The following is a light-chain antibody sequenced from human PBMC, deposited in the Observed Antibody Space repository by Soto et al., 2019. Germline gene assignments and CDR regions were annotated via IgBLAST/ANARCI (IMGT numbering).Light chain of an antibody. CDR1: QTISTW. J-gene: IGKJ1*01. CDR2: RAS. CDR3: QQYNSYSRT. Sequence: DIQMTQSPSTLSASVGDRVTITCRASQTISTWLAWYQQKQGKAPKLLIYRASSLESGVPSRLRGSGYGTEFTITISSLQPDDFATYYCQQYNSYSRTFGHGTKVDIK. V-gene: IGKV1-5*03.